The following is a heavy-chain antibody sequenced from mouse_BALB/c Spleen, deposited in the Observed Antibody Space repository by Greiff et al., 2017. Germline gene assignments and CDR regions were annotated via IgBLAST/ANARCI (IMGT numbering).Heavy chain of an antibody. J-gene: IGHJ3*01. Sequence: VMLVESGPGLVAPSQSLSITCTVSGFSLTSYGVHWVRQPPGKGLEWLGVIWAGGSTNYNSALMSRLSISKDNSKSQVFLKMNSLQTDDTAMYYCARDRDGSAWFAYWGQGTLVTVSA. CDR2: IWAGGST. D-gene: IGHD3-2*01. CDR3: ARDRDGSAWFAY. CDR1: GFSLTSYG. V-gene: IGHV2-9*02.